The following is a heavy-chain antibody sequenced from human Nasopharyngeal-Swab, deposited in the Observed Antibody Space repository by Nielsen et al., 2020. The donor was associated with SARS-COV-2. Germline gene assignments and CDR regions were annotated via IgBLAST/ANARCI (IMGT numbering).Heavy chain of an antibody. CDR3: ARGLHQLEYYFDY. D-gene: IGHD3-3*01. CDR1: GYTFTSYY. CDR2: INPSGGST. Sequence: ASVKVSCKASGYTFTSYYMHWVRQAPGQGLEWMGLINPSGGSTTYAQKFQGRLTMTRDTSTSTVYMELSSLRSEDTAVYYCARGLHQLEYYFDYWGQGTLVTVSS. J-gene: IGHJ4*02. V-gene: IGHV1-46*01.